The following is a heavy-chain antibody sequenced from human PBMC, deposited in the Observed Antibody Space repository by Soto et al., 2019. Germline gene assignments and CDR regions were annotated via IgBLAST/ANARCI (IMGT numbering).Heavy chain of an antibody. D-gene: IGHD3-22*01. CDR1: GGSISSGGYY. J-gene: IGHJ4*02. Sequence: QVQLQESGPGLVKPSQTLSLTCTVSGGSISSGGYYWSWIRQHPGKGLEWIGYIYYSGSTYYNPSLNSRDTITLHTSKHQCSLKLSSVTAADTAVYYCARAITVIVVVFDYWGQGTLVTVSS. CDR3: ARAITVIVVVFDY. V-gene: IGHV4-31*03. CDR2: IYYSGST.